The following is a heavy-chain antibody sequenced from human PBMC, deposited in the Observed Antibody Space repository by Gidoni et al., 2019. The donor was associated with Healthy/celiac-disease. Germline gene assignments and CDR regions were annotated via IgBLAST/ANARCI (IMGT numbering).Heavy chain of an antibody. D-gene: IGHD5-12*01. CDR1: GYTFTGYY. Sequence: QVQLVQSGAEVKKPGASVNVSCKASGYTFTGYYMHWVRQAPGQGREWMGWINPNSGGTNYAQKFQGRVTMTRDTSISTAYMVLSRLRSDDTAVYYCARGPKYKSIVATGGRYYFDYWGQVTLVTVSS. CDR2: INPNSGGT. CDR3: ARGPKYKSIVATGGRYYFDY. J-gene: IGHJ4*02. V-gene: IGHV1-2*02.